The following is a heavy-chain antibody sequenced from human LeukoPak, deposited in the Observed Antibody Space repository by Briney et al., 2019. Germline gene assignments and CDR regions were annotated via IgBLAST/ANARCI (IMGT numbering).Heavy chain of an antibody. CDR3: AKARYGDYVAPVGGPFDY. D-gene: IGHD4-17*01. V-gene: IGHV3-23*01. J-gene: IGHJ4*02. CDR1: GFTFSSYA. CDR2: ISGSGGST. Sequence: GGSLRLSCAASGFTFSSYAMSWVRQAPGKGLEWVSAISGSGGSTYYADSVKGRFTISRDNSKNTLYLQMYSLRAEDTAVYYCAKARYGDYVAPVGGPFDYWGQGTLVTVSS.